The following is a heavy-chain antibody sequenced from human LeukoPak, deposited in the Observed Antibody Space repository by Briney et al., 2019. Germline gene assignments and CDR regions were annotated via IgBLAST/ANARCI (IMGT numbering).Heavy chain of an antibody. V-gene: IGHV3-7*01. Sequence: GGSLRLSCAASGFTFSSYWMSWVRQAPGKGLEWVANIKQDGSEKYYVDSVKGRFTISRDNAKNSLYLQMNSLRAEDTAVYYCARAGKTYYDFWSGYAFDIWGQGTMVTVSS. D-gene: IGHD3-3*01. CDR2: IKQDGSEK. CDR1: GFTFSSYW. CDR3: ARAGKTYYDFWSGYAFDI. J-gene: IGHJ3*02.